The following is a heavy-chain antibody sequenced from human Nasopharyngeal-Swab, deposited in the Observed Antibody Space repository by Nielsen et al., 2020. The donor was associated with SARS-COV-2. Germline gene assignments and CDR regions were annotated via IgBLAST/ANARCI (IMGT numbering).Heavy chain of an antibody. CDR1: GFIFTSYN. J-gene: IGHJ6*02. CDR2: ISFSSSYI. Sequence: GESLKISCAASGFIFTSYNMNWVRQAPAKGLEWVSSISFSSSYIYYADSVKGRFTLSRDNAKKSLYLQMNSLRAEESAVYYCARSKISPSSYYDSSGYYGSYGMDVWGQGTTVTVSS. CDR3: ARSKISPSSYYDSSGYYGSYGMDV. D-gene: IGHD3-22*01. V-gene: IGHV3-21*01.